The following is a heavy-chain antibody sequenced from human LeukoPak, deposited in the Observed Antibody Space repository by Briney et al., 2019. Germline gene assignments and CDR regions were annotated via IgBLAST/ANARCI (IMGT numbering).Heavy chain of an antibody. V-gene: IGHV3-13*01. CDR2: IDTAGDT. Sequence: HPGGSLRLSCATSGFAFNKYDMHWVRQAPGKGLEWVSAIDTAGDTYYPGSVKGRFTISRENAKNSLYLQMNSLRAGDTAVYYCARNFGSGSYRYYYYGMDVWGQGTTVTVSS. D-gene: IGHD3-10*01. CDR3: ARNFGSGSYRYYYYGMDV. CDR1: GFAFNKYD. J-gene: IGHJ6*02.